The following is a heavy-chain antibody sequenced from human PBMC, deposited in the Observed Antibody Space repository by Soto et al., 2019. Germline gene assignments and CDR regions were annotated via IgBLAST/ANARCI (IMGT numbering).Heavy chain of an antibody. CDR2: ISSSSIYI. Sequence: GSLRLSCAASVFTFSSYSMNWVRQAPGKGLEWVSSISSSSIYIYYADSVKGRFTISRDNAKNSLYLQMNSLRAEDTAVYYCARGLHYYDSSGSHWGQGTLVTVSS. CDR3: ARGLHYYDSSGSH. V-gene: IGHV3-21*01. J-gene: IGHJ4*02. D-gene: IGHD3-22*01. CDR1: VFTFSSYS.